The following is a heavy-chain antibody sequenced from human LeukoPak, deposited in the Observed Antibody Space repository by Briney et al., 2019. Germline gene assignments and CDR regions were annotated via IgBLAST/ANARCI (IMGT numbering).Heavy chain of an antibody. CDR1: GYTFTSYY. CDR3: ARAGSYDSSGYYYPPLDY. V-gene: IGHV1-46*01. Sequence: GASVNVSCKASGYTFTSYYMHWVRQAPGQGLEWMGIINPSGGSTSYAQKFQGRVTMTRDTSTSTVYMELSSLRSEDTAVYYCARAGSYDSSGYYYPPLDYWGQGTLVTVSS. CDR2: INPSGGST. D-gene: IGHD3-22*01. J-gene: IGHJ4*02.